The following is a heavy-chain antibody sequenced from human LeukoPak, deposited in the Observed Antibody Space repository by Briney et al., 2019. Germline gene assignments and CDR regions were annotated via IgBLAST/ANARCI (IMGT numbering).Heavy chain of an antibody. CDR1: GFTSSSYW. V-gene: IGHV3-7*01. Sequence: GGSLRLSCAASGFTSSSYWKSWVRQAPGKGLEWVANIKQDGSEKYYVDSVKGRFTISRDNAKNSLYLQMNSLRAEDTAVYYCASVDVVVVAATRQRTINYYYYGMDVWGQGTTVTVSS. CDR2: IKQDGSEK. D-gene: IGHD2-15*01. J-gene: IGHJ6*02. CDR3: ASVDVVVVAATRQRTINYYYYGMDV.